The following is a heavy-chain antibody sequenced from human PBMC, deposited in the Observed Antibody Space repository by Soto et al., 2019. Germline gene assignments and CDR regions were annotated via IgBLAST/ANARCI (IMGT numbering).Heavy chain of an antibody. CDR1: GGSISSYY. D-gene: IGHD6-13*01. CDR3: ARVRGGIAAEPFDY. Sequence: SETLSLTCTVSGGSISSYYWSWIRQPPGKGLEWIGYIYYSGSTNYNPPLKSRVTISVDTSKNQFSLKLSSVTAADTAVYYCARVRGGIAAEPFDYWGQGTLVTVSP. J-gene: IGHJ4*02. CDR2: IYYSGST. V-gene: IGHV4-59*01.